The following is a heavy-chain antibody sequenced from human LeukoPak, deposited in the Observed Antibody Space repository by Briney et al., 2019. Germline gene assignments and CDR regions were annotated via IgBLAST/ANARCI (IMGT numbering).Heavy chain of an antibody. Sequence: PSETLSLICTVSGGSISTFYWSWLRQPPGKQLEWIGYVYYSGSTNYNPSFKTRVTISVDTSKNQFSLKLSSVTPADTAVYYCARVDYDSSGYFDYWGQGTLVTVSS. CDR1: GGSISTFY. J-gene: IGHJ4*02. V-gene: IGHV4-59*01. D-gene: IGHD3-22*01. CDR2: VYYSGST. CDR3: ARVDYDSSGYFDY.